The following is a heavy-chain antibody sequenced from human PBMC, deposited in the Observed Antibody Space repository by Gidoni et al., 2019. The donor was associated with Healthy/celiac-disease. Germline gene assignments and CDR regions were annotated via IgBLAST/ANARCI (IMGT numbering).Heavy chain of an antibody. Sequence: QLQLQESGPGLVKPSETLSLTCTVSGGSISSSSYYWVWIRQPPGKGLEWIGSIYYSGSTYYNPSLKSRVTISVDTSKNQFSLKLSSVTAADTAVYYCARHAPYCSGGSCYSGGMDVWGQGTTVTVSS. D-gene: IGHD2-15*01. CDR3: ARHAPYCSGGSCYSGGMDV. V-gene: IGHV4-39*01. CDR1: GGSISSSSYY. J-gene: IGHJ6*02. CDR2: IYYSGST.